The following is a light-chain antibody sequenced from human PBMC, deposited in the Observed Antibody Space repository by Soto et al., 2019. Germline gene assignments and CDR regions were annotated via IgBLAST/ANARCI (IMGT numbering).Light chain of an antibody. CDR3: HSCGRSLFI. CDR1: SSNIGAGYE. V-gene: IGLV1-40*01. Sequence: QSVLTQPPSVSGAPGQRVTISCTGSSSNIGAGYEVHWYQHLPGTAPKLLIYGNTIRPSGVPDRFSGTKSGTSASLAITGLQAEDEANYFCHSCGRSLFIFGGGTKVTVL. CDR2: GNT. J-gene: IGLJ2*01.